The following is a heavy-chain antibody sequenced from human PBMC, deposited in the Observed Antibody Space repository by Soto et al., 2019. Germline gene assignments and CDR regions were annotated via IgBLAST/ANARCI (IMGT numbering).Heavy chain of an antibody. V-gene: IGHV4-39*01. CDR1: GGSISSSSYY. J-gene: IGHJ6*02. CDR3: AKTAAGPYYYYYGMDV. D-gene: IGHD6-13*01. CDR2: IYYSGST. Sequence: SETLSLTCTVSGGSISSSSYYWGWIRQPPGKGLEWIGSIYYSGSTYYNPSLKSRVTISVDTSKNQFSLKLSSVTAADTAVYYCAKTAAGPYYYYYGMDVWGQGTTVTVSS.